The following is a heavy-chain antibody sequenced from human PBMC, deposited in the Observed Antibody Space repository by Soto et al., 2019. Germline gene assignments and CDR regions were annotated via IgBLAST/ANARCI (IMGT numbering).Heavy chain of an antibody. CDR3: AKDRVPSTMRVVVPSTGGYFDL. V-gene: IGHV3-23*01. CDR1: GFTFSSYA. D-gene: IGHD3-22*01. Sequence: EVQLLESGGGLVQPGGSLRLSCAASGFTFSSYAMSWVRQAPGKGLEWVSAISGSGGSTYYADSVKGRFTISRDNSKNTLYLQMNSLRAEDTAVYYCAKDRVPSTMRVVVPSTGGYFDLWGRGTLVTVSS. J-gene: IGHJ2*01. CDR2: ISGSGGST.